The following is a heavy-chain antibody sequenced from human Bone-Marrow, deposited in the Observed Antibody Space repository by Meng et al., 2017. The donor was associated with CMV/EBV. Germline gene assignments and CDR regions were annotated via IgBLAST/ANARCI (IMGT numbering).Heavy chain of an antibody. J-gene: IGHJ4*02. D-gene: IGHD5-18*01. CDR3: ARDRFQGYSYGLIDY. V-gene: IGHV3-30*19. CDR2: ISFDGSNK. Sequence: GGSLRLSCAASGFTFSSYGMHWVRQAPGKGLEWVAIISFDGSNKYYADSVKGRFTISRDNSKSTLYLQMNSLRVEDTAVYYCARDRFQGYSYGLIDYWGQGTLVTVSS. CDR1: GFTFSSYG.